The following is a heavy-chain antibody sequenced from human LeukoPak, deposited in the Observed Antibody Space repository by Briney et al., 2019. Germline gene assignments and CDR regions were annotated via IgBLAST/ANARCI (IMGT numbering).Heavy chain of an antibody. CDR3: AREMDSSGYYLDY. J-gene: IGHJ4*02. CDR2: IYYSGST. Sequence: SQTLSLTCTVSGGSISSGGYYWSWIRQHPGKGLEWIGYIYYSGSTYYNPSLKSRVTISVDTSKNQFSLKLSSVTAADTAVYYCAREMDSSGYYLDYWGQGTLVTVSS. CDR1: GGSISSGGYY. V-gene: IGHV4-31*03. D-gene: IGHD3-22*01.